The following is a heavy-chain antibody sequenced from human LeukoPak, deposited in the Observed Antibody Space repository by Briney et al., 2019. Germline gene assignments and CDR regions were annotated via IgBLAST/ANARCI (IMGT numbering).Heavy chain of an antibody. J-gene: IGHJ4*02. Sequence: SVKVSCKASGGTFSSYAISWVRQGPGQGLEWMGRIIPILGIANYAQKFQGRVTITAEKSTSTAYVELSSLRSEGTAVYYCAREVNPSKYYYDRRAKGGFDYWGQGTLVTVCS. CDR2: IIPILGIA. V-gene: IGHV1-69*04. CDR1: GGTFSSYA. D-gene: IGHD3-22*01. CDR3: AREVNPSKYYYDRRAKGGFDY.